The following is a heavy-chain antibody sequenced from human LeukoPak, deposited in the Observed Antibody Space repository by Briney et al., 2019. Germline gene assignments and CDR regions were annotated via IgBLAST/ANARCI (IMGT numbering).Heavy chain of an antibody. CDR3: AKGGDSGSYYFLDY. D-gene: IGHD1-26*01. V-gene: IGHV3-33*06. J-gene: IGHJ4*02. Sequence: GRSLRLSCAASGFTFSSYGMHWVRQAPGKGLEWVAVIWYDGSNKYYADSVKGRFTISRDNSKNTLYLQMSSLRAEDTAVYYCAKGGDSGSYYFLDYWGQGTLVTVSS. CDR2: IWYDGSNK. CDR1: GFTFSSYG.